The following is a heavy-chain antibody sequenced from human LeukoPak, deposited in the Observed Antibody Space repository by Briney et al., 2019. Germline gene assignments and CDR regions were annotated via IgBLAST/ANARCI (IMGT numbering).Heavy chain of an antibody. CDR3: AKDHRTPNRPPYYFDY. D-gene: IGHD1-14*01. J-gene: IGHJ4*02. Sequence: GGSLRLSCAASGFTFSSSAMSWVRQVPGKGLEWVSGISASGGSTSYADSVRGRFTISRDNSKNTLYVQMNSLRDEDTAVYYCAKDHRTPNRPPYYFDYWGQGTLVTVSS. CDR1: GFTFSSSA. V-gene: IGHV3-23*01. CDR2: ISASGGST.